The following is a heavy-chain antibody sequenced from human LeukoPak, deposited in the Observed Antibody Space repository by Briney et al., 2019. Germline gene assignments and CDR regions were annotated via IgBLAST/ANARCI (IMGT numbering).Heavy chain of an antibody. CDR1: GFTFSSYT. J-gene: IGHJ4*02. Sequence: KSGGSLRLSCVASGFTFSSYTMTWVRQAPGQGLEWVSSITRSSTYIYYADSVKGRFTISRDNANNSLYLHMNRLRGEDTAVYFCARDQTPIDYWGQGTRVTVSS. CDR2: ITRSSTYI. CDR3: ARDQTPIDY. V-gene: IGHV3-21*01.